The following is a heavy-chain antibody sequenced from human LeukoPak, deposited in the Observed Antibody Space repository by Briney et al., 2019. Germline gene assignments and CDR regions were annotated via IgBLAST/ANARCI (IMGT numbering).Heavy chain of an antibody. CDR1: GGSISSYF. D-gene: IGHD2-2*01. V-gene: IGHV4-4*07. CDR2: IYSSGST. Sequence: PSETLSLTCTVSGGSISSYFWSWIRQPAGKGLEWIGRIYSSGSTNYNPSLKSRVTMSVDTSKKQFSLKLSSVTAADTAVYYCARDAGHQLSRRNYYAMDVWGQGTTVTVSS. J-gene: IGHJ6*02. CDR3: ARDAGHQLSRRNYYAMDV.